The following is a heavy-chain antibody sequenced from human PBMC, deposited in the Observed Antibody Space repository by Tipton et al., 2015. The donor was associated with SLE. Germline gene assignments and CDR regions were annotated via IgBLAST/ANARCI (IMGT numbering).Heavy chain of an antibody. D-gene: IGHD6-13*01. V-gene: IGHV4-59*11. CDR3: ARSAGYGSSWAHFDY. CDR2: IYYSGST. J-gene: IGHJ4*02. Sequence: TLSLTCTDSGGSISGHYWSWIRQPPGKGLEWVGYIYYSGSTNYNPSLTSRVTIAVDTSKNQFSLKLSSVTAADTAVYYCARSAGYGSSWAHFDYWGQGTPVTVSS. CDR1: GGSISGHY.